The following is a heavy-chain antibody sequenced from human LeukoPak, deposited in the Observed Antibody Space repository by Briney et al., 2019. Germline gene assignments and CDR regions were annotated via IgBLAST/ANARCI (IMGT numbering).Heavy chain of an antibody. CDR1: GGSISSSGYY. J-gene: IGHJ6*03. Sequence: KPSETLSLTCTVSGGSISSSGYYWGWIRQPPGKGLEWIASIYYSGSTYYNPSLKSRVTISVDTSKNQFSLKLSSVTAADTAVYYCARGGLLWFGELPLTYYYYMDVWGKGTTVTVSS. V-gene: IGHV4-39*01. CDR3: ARGGLLWFGELPLTYYYYMDV. CDR2: IYYSGST. D-gene: IGHD3-10*01.